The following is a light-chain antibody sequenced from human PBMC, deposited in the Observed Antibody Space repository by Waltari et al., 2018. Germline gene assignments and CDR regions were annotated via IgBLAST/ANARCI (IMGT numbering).Light chain of an antibody. CDR1: QSVKTN. Sequence: DIQMPQSPSTLPASVGDRATTTCRASQSVKTNMAWYQQKPGKAPKVLVHKSSRLESGVPSRFSGSGYGTEFTLTISSLQPDDFATYYCQEYDSLPVTFGGGTKVEIK. CDR2: KSS. V-gene: IGKV1-5*03. J-gene: IGKJ4*01. CDR3: QEYDSLPVT.